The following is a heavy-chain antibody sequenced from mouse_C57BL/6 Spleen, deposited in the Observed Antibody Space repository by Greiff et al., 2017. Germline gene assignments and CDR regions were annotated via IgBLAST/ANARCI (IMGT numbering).Heavy chain of an antibody. D-gene: IGHD2-1*01. J-gene: IGHJ3*01. V-gene: IGHV1-74*01. CDR1: GYTFTSSW. CDR2: IHPSDSDT. CDR3: AIGGYGNYPSGFAY. Sequence: QVQLQQPGAELVKPGASVKVSCKASGYTFTSSWMHWVKQRPGQGLGWIGRIHPSDSDTNYNQKFKGQATLTVDKSSSTAYMQLSSLPSEDSTVYYCAIGGYGNYPSGFAYWGQGTLVTVSA.